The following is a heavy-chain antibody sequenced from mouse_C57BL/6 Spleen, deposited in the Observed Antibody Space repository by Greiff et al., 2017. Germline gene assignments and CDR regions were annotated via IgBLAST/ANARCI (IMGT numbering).Heavy chain of an antibody. CDR2: IDPNSGST. CDR3: ASYYYGSRKLFDY. J-gene: IGHJ2*01. V-gene: IGHV1-72*01. CDR1: GYTFTSYW. Sequence: VQLQQPGAELVKPGASVKLSCKASGYTFTSYWMHWVKQRPGRGLEWIGRIDPNSGSTKYNEKFKSKATLTVDKPSSTAYMQLSSLTSEDSAVYYCASYYYGSRKLFDYWGQGTTLTVSS. D-gene: IGHD1-1*01.